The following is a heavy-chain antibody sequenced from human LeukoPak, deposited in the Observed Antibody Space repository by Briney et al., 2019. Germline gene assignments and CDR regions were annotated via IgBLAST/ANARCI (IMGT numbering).Heavy chain of an antibody. V-gene: IGHV4-39*02. CDR2: IYYSGTT. CDR1: GGSINSHSHH. Sequence: SETLSLTCTVAGGSINSHSHHWGWIRQPPGKGLEWIGSIYYSGTTSYNPSLESRVTISVDTSKNHFSLKVTSVTAADTAVYYCARRGDILTDYAFDFWGQEILVTVSS. D-gene: IGHD3-9*01. CDR3: ARRGDILTDYAFDF. J-gene: IGHJ4*02.